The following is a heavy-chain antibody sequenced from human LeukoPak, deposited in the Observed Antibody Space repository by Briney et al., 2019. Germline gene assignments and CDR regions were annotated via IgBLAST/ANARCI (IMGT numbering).Heavy chain of an antibody. Sequence: GGSLRLSCSASEFTFSVSAMHWVRQAPGKGLEYTAAISSNGGSTYYADSVKGRFTISRDNSKNTLYLQMSTLRAEDTALYYCVKGGYSSGWYADYWGQGALVTVSS. CDR2: ISSNGGST. CDR1: EFTFSVSA. CDR3: VKGGYSSGWYADY. V-gene: IGHV3-64D*06. J-gene: IGHJ4*02. D-gene: IGHD6-19*01.